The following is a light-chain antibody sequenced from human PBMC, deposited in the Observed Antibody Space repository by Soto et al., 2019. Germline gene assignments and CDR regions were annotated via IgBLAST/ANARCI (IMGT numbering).Light chain of an antibody. CDR2: EVR. Sequence: QSVLTQPPSASGSPGHSVTIFCTGTSSDVGAYDFVSWFQQHPGKAPRLIIYEVRKRPSGVPDRFSGSKSGNTASLTVSGLQAEDEADYFCCSYAGGFYVFGTGTKVTVL. J-gene: IGLJ1*01. V-gene: IGLV2-8*01. CDR1: SSDVGAYDF. CDR3: CSYAGGFYV.